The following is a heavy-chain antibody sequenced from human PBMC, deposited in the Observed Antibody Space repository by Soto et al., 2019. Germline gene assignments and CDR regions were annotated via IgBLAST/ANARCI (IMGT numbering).Heavy chain of an antibody. J-gene: IGHJ3*02. Sequence: PGGSLRLSCAASVFAFSSYGMHWVRQAPGKGLEWVAVIWYDGSNKYYADSVKGRFTISRDNSKNTLYLQMNSLRAEDTAAYYCAKGGYDYDSSDSDALDIWGQGTMVTVSS. D-gene: IGHD3-22*01. CDR2: IWYDGSNK. CDR3: AKGGYDYDSSDSDALDI. V-gene: IGHV3-33*03. CDR1: VFAFSSYG.